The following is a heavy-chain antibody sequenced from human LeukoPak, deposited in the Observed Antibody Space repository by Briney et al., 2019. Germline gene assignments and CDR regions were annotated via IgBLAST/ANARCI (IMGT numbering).Heavy chain of an antibody. Sequence: GGSLRLSCAASGFTFYDYGMSWVRQAPGKGLEWVSGINWNGGSTGYADSVKGRFTISRDNAKNSPYLQMNSLRAEDTALYYCARGGWFGELHFDYWGQGTLVTVSS. CDR1: GFTFYDYG. CDR2: INWNGGST. V-gene: IGHV3-20*04. D-gene: IGHD3-10*01. J-gene: IGHJ4*02. CDR3: ARGGWFGELHFDY.